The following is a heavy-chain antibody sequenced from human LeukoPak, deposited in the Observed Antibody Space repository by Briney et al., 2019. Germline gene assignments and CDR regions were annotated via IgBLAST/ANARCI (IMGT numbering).Heavy chain of an antibody. Sequence: EASVKVSCKASGYTFTSCAMNWVRQAPGQGLEWMGWISAYNGNTNYAQKLQGRVTMTTDTSTSTAYMELRSLRSDDTAVYYCARFGSGCLSFDPWGQGTLVTVSS. CDR3: ARFGSGCLSFDP. CDR1: GYTFTSCA. V-gene: IGHV1-18*01. CDR2: ISAYNGNT. J-gene: IGHJ5*02. D-gene: IGHD6-19*01.